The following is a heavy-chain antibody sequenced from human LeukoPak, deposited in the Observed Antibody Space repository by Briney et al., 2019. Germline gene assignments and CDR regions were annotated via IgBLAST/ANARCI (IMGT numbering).Heavy chain of an antibody. V-gene: IGHV3-48*03. CDR1: RFTFSSYK. J-gene: IGHJ3*02. CDR2: ISSSGYTI. D-gene: IGHD2/OR15-2a*01. Sequence: GGSLRLSCAASRFTFSSYKMNWVRQAPGKGLEWVSYISSSGYTIYYADSVKGRFTISRENAKNSLYLQVNSLRAEDTAVYYCARSGLPSDTKTIHTFDIWGQGTMVTVSS. CDR3: ARSGLPSDTKTIHTFDI.